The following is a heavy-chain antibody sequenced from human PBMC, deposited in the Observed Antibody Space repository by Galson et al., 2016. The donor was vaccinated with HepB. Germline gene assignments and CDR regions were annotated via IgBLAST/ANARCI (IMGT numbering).Heavy chain of an antibody. Sequence: SLRLSCAASGFTFSTYGMHWVRQAPGKGLEWVAVISYDGSHKYYADSVKGRFTVSRDNSKNTLYLQLNSLRAEDTAIFYCAGDTVTRGTFDFWGQGTLVTVSS. CDR2: ISYDGSHK. D-gene: IGHD4-11*01. J-gene: IGHJ4*02. CDR3: AGDTVTRGTFDF. V-gene: IGHV3-30*03. CDR1: GFTFSTYG.